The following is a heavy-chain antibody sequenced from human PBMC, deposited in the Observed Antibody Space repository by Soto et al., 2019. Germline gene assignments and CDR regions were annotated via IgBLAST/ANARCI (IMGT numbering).Heavy chain of an antibody. CDR1: GFTFSSYG. CDR3: AKDRGGYCSSTGCYAAYYFDY. D-gene: IGHD2-2*01. Sequence: GGSLRLSCAASGFTFSSYGMHWVRQAPGKGLEWVAVISYDGSNKYYADSVKGRFTISRDNSKDTLYLQMNSLRAEDTDVYYWAKDRGGYCSSTGCYAAYYFDYWGQGTLVTVSS. J-gene: IGHJ4*02. CDR2: ISYDGSNK. V-gene: IGHV3-30*18.